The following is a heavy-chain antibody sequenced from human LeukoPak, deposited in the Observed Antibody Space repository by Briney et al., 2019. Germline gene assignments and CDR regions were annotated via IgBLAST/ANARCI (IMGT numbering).Heavy chain of an antibody. CDR3: ARVTGYVMEDYFDY. CDR2: IYYSGST. D-gene: IGHD6-13*01. J-gene: IGHJ4*02. CDR1: GGSISSYY. V-gene: IGHV4-39*07. Sequence: PSETLSLTCTVSGGSISSYYWGWIRQPPGKGLEWIGSIYYSGSTYYNPSLKSRVTISVDTSKNQFSLRLSSVTAADTAVYYCARVTGYVMEDYFDYWGQGTLVTVSS.